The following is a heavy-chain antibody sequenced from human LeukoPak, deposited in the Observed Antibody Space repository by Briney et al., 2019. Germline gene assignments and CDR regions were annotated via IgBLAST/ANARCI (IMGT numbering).Heavy chain of an antibody. V-gene: IGHV3-7*01. D-gene: IGHD6-19*01. CDR3: ARWGVAGTAFSFDY. CDR2: IKQDGSEK. Sequence: GGSLRLSCAASGFTFSSYWMSWVRQAPGKGLEWVANIKQDGSEKYYVDSVKGRFTIPRDNAKNSLYLQMNSLRAEDTAVYYCARWGVAGTAFSFDYWGQGTLVTVSS. J-gene: IGHJ4*02. CDR1: GFTFSSYW.